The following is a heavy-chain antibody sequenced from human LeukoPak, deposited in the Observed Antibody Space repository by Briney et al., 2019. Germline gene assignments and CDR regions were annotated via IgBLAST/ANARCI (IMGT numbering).Heavy chain of an antibody. CDR1: GFTFSDYY. V-gene: IGHV3-11*04. CDR3: ASILGYCSSTSCYAFDY. CDR2: ISSSGSTI. Sequence: PGGSLRLSCAASGFTFSDYYMSWIRQAPGKGLEWVSYISSSGSTIYYADSVKGRFNISRDNAKNSLYLQMNSLRAEDTAVYYCASILGYCSSTSCYAFDYWGQGTLVTVSS. D-gene: IGHD2-2*01. J-gene: IGHJ4*02.